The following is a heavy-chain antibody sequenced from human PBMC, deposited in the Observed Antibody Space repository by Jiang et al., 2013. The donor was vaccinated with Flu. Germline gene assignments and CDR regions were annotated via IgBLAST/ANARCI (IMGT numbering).Heavy chain of an antibody. CDR3: ARLIRSGSRGYPPDY. CDR2: FYRSDET. D-gene: IGHD3-22*01. V-gene: IGHV4-39*01. Sequence: GSGLVKPSETLSLTCTVSGDSIGSSSYYWGWIRQSPGKGLEWIGSFYRSDETSYNPSLQSRVTIAVDTSKNQVSLKLSSVTAADTAVYYCARLIRSGSRGYPPDYWGQGTLVTVSS. CDR1: GDSIGSSSYY. J-gene: IGHJ4*02.